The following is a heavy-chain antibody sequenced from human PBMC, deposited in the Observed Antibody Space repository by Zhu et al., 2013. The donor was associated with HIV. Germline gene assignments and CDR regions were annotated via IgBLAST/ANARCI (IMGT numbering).Heavy chain of an antibody. CDR1: GYTLTELS. V-gene: IGHV1-24*01. CDR2: YDPEYGAT. D-gene: IGHD3-3*01. Sequence: QVQLVQSGAEVKKPGASVKVSCKVVGYTLTELSIYWVRQAPGKGLEWVGGYDPEYGATIYAQRFQGRITMTEDTSTDTAYMELRSLRSEDTAVYLCATGLPSALRVLEWLFPFDYWAREPWSPSRQ. CDR3: ATGLPSALRVLEWLFPFDY. J-gene: IGHJ4*02.